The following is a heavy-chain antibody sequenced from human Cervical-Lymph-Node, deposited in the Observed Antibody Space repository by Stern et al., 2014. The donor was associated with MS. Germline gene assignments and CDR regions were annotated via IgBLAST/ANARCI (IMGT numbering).Heavy chain of an antibody. CDR1: GGSISSYY. CDR2: IHYSGSI. J-gene: IGHJ4*02. Sequence: QVQLVQSGPGLVKPSETLSLTCTVSGGSISSYYWSWIRQPPGKGLEWIGYIHYSGSINYNPSLKSRVKLSVDTSKNQFSLRLSSMTAADTAVYYCARHHLVPNYNFAYYFDYWGQGTLVTVSS. CDR3: ARHHLVPNYNFAYYFDY. D-gene: IGHD1-1*01. V-gene: IGHV4-59*08.